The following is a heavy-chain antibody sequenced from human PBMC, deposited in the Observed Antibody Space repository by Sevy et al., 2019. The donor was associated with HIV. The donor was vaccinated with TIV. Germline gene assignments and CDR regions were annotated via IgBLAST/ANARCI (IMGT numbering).Heavy chain of an antibody. CDR3: AKDGGIVLVPAAIHNYYYYYGMDV. V-gene: IGHV3-30*18. D-gene: IGHD2-2*02. CDR2: ISYDGSNK. CDR1: GFTFSSYG. Sequence: GGSLRLSCADSGFTFSSYGMHWVRQAPGKGLEWVAVISYDGSNKYYADSVKGRFTISRDNSKNTLYLQMNSLRAEDTAVYYCAKDGGIVLVPAAIHNYYYYYGMDVWGQGTTVTVSS. J-gene: IGHJ6*02.